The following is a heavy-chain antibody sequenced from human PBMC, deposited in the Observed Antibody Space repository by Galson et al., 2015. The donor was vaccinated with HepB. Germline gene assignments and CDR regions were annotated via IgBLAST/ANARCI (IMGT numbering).Heavy chain of an antibody. J-gene: IGHJ1*01. CDR3: TTRYCSSTSCYLQH. CDR2: IKSKTDGGTT. CDR1: GFTFSNAW. Sequence: SLRLSCAASGFTFSNAWMSWVRQAPGKGLEWVGRIKSKTDGGTTDYAAPVKGRFTISRDDSKNTLYLQMNSLKTEDTAVYYCTTRYCSSTSCYLQHWGQGTLVTVSS. V-gene: IGHV3-15*01. D-gene: IGHD2-2*01.